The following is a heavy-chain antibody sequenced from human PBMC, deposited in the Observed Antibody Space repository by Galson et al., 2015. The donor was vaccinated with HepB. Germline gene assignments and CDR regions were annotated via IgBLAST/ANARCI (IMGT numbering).Heavy chain of an antibody. CDR2: IYFSGTA. V-gene: IGHV4-31*03. CDR1: GGSMSSGSHY. J-gene: IGHJ4*02. CDR3: ARGIGGSGSYYFDY. D-gene: IGHD3-10*01. Sequence: LSLTCSVSGGSMSSGSHYWSWIRQHPEKGLEWIGYIYFSGTAHYNPSLKSRFNISIDTSKNHFSLKLASVTAADTAIYYCARGIGGSGSYYFDYWGQGTRVAVSS.